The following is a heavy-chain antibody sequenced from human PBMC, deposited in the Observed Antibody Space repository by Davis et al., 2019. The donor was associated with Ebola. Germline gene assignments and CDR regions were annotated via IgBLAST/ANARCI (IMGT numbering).Heavy chain of an antibody. Sequence: GESLKISCAASGFTFSSYWMSWVRQAPGKGLEWVANIKSDGSEKNLMDAVKGRFTISRDNTKNSLYLQMNSLRDEDTAVYYCTRGRYGSGSYPFYFDYWGQGTLVTVSS. V-gene: IGHV3-7*01. CDR3: TRGRYGSGSYPFYFDY. D-gene: IGHD3-10*01. CDR2: IKSDGSEK. J-gene: IGHJ4*02. CDR1: GFTFSSYW.